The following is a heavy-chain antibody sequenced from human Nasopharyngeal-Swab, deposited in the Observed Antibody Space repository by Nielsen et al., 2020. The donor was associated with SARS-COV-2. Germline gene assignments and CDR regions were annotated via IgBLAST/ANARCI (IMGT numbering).Heavy chain of an antibody. Sequence: WVRQAPGQGLEWMGWINPNSGGTNYAQKFQGWVTMTRDTSISTAYMELRSLRSDDTAVYYCARADIAAAGDFDYWGQGTLVTVSS. D-gene: IGHD6-13*01. CDR2: INPNSGGT. V-gene: IGHV1-2*04. CDR3: ARADIAAAGDFDY. J-gene: IGHJ4*02.